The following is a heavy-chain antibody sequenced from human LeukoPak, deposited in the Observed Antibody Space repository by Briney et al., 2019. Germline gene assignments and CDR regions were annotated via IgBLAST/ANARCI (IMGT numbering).Heavy chain of an antibody. CDR1: GPTSSSYA. Sequence: GGSLRLSCATSGPTSSSYAMSWVRQAPGKGLEWVSGISGSGGSTYYADSVKGRFTISRDNSENTLYLQMNSLRAEDTAVYYCAKDTFSYCSSTSCWHFDHWGQGTLVTVSS. V-gene: IGHV3-23*01. J-gene: IGHJ4*02. CDR2: ISGSGGST. D-gene: IGHD2-2*01. CDR3: AKDTFSYCSSTSCWHFDH.